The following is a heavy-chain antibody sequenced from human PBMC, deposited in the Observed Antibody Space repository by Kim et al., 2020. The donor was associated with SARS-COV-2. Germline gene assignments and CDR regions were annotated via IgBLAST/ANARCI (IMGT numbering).Heavy chain of an antibody. Sequence: GGSLKLSCVASGFTFSDSVMHWVRQASGKGLEWVGHIRIKPNNYATAYAASVKGRFTISRDDSKNTAYLQMNSLKIDDTAVYYCTPRELPGATGYWGQGTLVTVSS. CDR3: TPRELPGATGY. CDR2: IRIKPNNYAT. CDR1: GFTFSDSV. V-gene: IGHV3-73*01. D-gene: IGHD3-10*01. J-gene: IGHJ4*02.